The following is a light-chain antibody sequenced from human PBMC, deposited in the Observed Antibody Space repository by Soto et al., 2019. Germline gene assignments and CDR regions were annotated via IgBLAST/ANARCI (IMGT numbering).Light chain of an antibody. V-gene: IGLV2-14*01. CDR2: EVT. CDR3: SSYTRSSTYV. Sequence: QSALTQPASVSASPGQSIAISCSGTSSDVGAYDYVSWYQHHPGKARKLIIYEVTYVPSGVSNRVSASKSGKTASLTISGLQAEDEADYYCSSYTRSSTYVFGTGTKLTVL. J-gene: IGLJ1*01. CDR1: SSDVGAYDY.